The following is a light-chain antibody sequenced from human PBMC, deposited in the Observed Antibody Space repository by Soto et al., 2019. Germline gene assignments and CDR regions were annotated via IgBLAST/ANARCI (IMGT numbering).Light chain of an antibody. CDR2: AAS. CDR1: QSISSY. V-gene: IGKV1-39*01. J-gene: IGKJ2*01. Sequence: DIQMTQAPSSLSASVGDRVTITCRASQSISSYLNWYQQKPGKAPKLLIYAASSLQSGVPSRFSGSGSGKDFTLTISSLQPEDFATYYCQQSYSTLYTFGQGTKLEI. CDR3: QQSYSTLYT.